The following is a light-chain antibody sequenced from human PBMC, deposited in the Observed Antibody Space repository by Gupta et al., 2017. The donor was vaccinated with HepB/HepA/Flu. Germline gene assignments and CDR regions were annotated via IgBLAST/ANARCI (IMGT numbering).Light chain of an antibody. CDR2: ASS. CDR3: LQYLRYPFT. CDR1: QGIGSS. V-gene: IGKV1D-16*01. J-gene: IGKJ4*01. Sequence: DIQVTQSPSSLSASVGDRVTITCRASQGIGSSLAWFQKKSEKAPKSLIYASSSLQSGVPLRFSGGGSGTDFTLTISSLQPEDSATYYCLQYLRYPFTFGGGTKVEIK.